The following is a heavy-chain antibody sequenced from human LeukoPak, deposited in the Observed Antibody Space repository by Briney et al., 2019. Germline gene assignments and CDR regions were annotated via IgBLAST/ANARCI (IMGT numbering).Heavy chain of an antibody. Sequence: GGSLRLSCAASAFTFSIYAMDWVRQAPGKGLEWVAAISYVGGNEYYAGSVKGRFTVSRDNSKNTLYLQMNSLRVEDTAVYCCARVRVGAATGDTFYIWGQGTMVAVAS. D-gene: IGHD1-26*01. V-gene: IGHV3-30-3*01. J-gene: IGHJ3*02. CDR1: AFTFSIYA. CDR3: ARVRVGAATGDTFYI. CDR2: ISYVGGNE.